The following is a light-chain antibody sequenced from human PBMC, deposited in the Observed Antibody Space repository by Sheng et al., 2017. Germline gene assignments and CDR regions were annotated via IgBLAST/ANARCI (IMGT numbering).Light chain of an antibody. CDR3: QQYYSHPLT. V-gene: IGKV3-15*01. CDR1: QSVSSN. J-gene: IGKJ4*01. Sequence: EIVMTQSPGTLSVSPGERATLSCRASQSVSSNLAWYQQKPGQAPRLLIYGASTRATGIPARFSGSGSGTNYILTITSLQPEDLATYYCQQYYSHPLTFGGGTKVEIK. CDR2: GAS.